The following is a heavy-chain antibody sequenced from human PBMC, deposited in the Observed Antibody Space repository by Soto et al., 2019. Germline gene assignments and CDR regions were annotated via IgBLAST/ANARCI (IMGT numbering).Heavy chain of an antibody. D-gene: IGHD6-19*01. CDR3: ARDVRSAGMAVNYYFDY. CDR1: GYTFTTYY. V-gene: IGHV1-46*01. CDR2: INPSGGFT. Sequence: QVQLVQSGAEVKKPGASVKVSCKASGYTFTTYYMHWVRQAPGQGLEWMGIINPSGGFTSYAQKFQGRLSMTRDTSTSTVYMERSSLRSEDTAEYYCARDVRSAGMAVNYYFDYWGQGTLVTVSS. J-gene: IGHJ4*02.